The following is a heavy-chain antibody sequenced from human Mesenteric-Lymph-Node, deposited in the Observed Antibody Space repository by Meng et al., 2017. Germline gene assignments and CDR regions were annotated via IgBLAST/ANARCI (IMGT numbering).Heavy chain of an antibody. CDR1: GYTFTRYP. J-gene: IGHJ5*02. V-gene: IGHV7-4-1*02. CDR2: INTNTGNP. Sequence: VQVVHSGSELKKPGASVKVSCKASGYTFTRYPMNWVRQAPGQGLEWMGWINTNTGNPTYVQGFTGRFVFSLDTSVSTAYLQISSLKAEDTAVYYCARVAAAGNEWFDPWGQGTLVTVSS. CDR3: ARVAAAGNEWFDP. D-gene: IGHD6-13*01.